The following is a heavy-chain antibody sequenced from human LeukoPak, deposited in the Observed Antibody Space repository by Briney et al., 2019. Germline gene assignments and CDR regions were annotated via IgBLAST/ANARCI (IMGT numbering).Heavy chain of an antibody. V-gene: IGHV4-38-2*02. CDR2: IYHSGST. J-gene: IGHJ5*02. CDR1: GYSISSGYY. D-gene: IGHD1-26*01. CDR3: ARDNGYSGSYFDYGSFDT. Sequence: SETLSLTCTVSGYSISSGYYWGWIRQPPGKGLEWIGSIYHSGSTYYNPSLESRVTISVDTSKNQFSLKLSSVTAADTAVYYCARDNGYSGSYFDYGSFDTWGQGTLVTVSS.